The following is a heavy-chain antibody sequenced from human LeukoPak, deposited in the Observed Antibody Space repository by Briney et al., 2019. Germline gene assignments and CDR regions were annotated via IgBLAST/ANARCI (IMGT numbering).Heavy chain of an antibody. CDR1: GGSISSGGYY. Sequence: SETLSLTCTVSGGSISSGGYYWSWIRQPPGKGLEWIGEINHSGSTNYNPSLKSRVTISVDTSKNQFSLKLSSVTAADTAVYYCARAQLWNDYWGQGTLVTVSS. CDR3: ARAQLWNDY. D-gene: IGHD5-18*01. J-gene: IGHJ4*02. CDR2: INHSGST. V-gene: IGHV4-39*07.